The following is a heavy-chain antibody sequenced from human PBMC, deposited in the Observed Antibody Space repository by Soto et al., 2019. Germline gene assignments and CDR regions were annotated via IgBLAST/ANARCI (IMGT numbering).Heavy chain of an antibody. J-gene: IGHJ5*02. D-gene: IGHD3-3*01. CDR2: IYYSGST. CDR1: GGSISSGGYY. CDR3: ARRHKEYYDFGSGYLNWVEP. Sequence: ASETLSLTCTVSGGSISSGGYYWSWIRQHPGKGLEWIGYIYYSGSTYYNPSPKSRVTISVDTSKNQFSLKLSSVTDQETAVYYFARRHKEYYDFGSGYLNWVEPWGQEPLVTVSA. V-gene: IGHV4-31*03.